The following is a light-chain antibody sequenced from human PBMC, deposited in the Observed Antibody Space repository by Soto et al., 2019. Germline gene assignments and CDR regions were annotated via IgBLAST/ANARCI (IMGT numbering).Light chain of an antibody. CDR3: MQGTHWPRS. V-gene: IGKV2-30*02. J-gene: IGKJ4*01. Sequence: DVVMTQSPLSLPVTLGQPAYLSCRSRQSLVHSAGQTYLNWVKQRPGQSARRLIYKVSNQDSGCPDRFSGSGSGTDFTLKISRVEAEDVGVYYYCMQGTHWPRSVGGGTKVETK. CDR2: KVS. CDR1: QSLVHSAGQTY.